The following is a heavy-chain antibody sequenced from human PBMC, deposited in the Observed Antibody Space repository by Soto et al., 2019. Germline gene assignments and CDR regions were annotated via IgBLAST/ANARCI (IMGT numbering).Heavy chain of an antibody. V-gene: IGHV3-11*01. CDR1: GFSISDYY. J-gene: IGHJ4*02. CDR3: AREGQWDQRGDY. CDR2: ISSSGRTV. Sequence: QVQLVESGGGLVKPGGSLRLSCAASGFSISDYYMTWIRQAPGKGLEWVSYISSSGRTVYYADSVRGRFTTSRDNAKNSQYLQMNSPRAEDTAVYYCAREGQWDQRGDYWGQGTLVTVSS. D-gene: IGHD1-26*01.